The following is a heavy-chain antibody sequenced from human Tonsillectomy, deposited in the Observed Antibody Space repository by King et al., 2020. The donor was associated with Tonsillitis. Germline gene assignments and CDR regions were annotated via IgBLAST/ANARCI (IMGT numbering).Heavy chain of an antibody. CDR1: GFTFSSYD. V-gene: IGHV3-30*18. J-gene: IGHJ2*01. D-gene: IGHD6-13*01. CDR3: AKVAGRTAATDWYFDL. CDR2: TSFDGYNK. Sequence: VQLVESGGGVVQPGRSLRLSCVASGFTFSSYDMHWVRQAPGKGLEWVAVTSFDGYNKDYADSVKGRFTISRDNSKNTLYLQMNSLRGDDTAVYYCAKVAGRTAATDWYFDLWGRGTLVTVSS.